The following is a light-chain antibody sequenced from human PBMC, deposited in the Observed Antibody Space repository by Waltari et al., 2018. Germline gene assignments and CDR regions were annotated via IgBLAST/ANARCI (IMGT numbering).Light chain of an antibody. CDR2: WAS. CDR1: QSVLYSSNNKNY. J-gene: IGKJ2*01. Sequence: DIVMTKSPDSLAVSLGERTTSNCKSSQSVLYSSNNKNYLAWYQQKPELPPKLLIYWASTRESGVPDRFCGSGSGTDFTLTISSLQAEDVAVYYCQQYYSTPPTFGQGTKLEIK. V-gene: IGKV4-1*01. CDR3: QQYYSTPPT.